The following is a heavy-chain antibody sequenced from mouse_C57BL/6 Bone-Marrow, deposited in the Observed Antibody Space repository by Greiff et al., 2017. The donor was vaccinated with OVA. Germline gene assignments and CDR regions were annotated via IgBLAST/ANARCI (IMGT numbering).Heavy chain of an antibody. V-gene: IGHV6-3*01. Sequence: EVKVEESGGGLVQPGGSMKLSCVASGFTFSNYWMNWVRQSPEKGLEWVAQIRLKSDNYATNYAESVKGRFTISRDDSKSSVYLQMNNLRAEDTGIYYCTAGNLLFAYWGQGTLVTVSA. CDR2: IRLKSDNYAT. CDR1: GFTFSNYW. J-gene: IGHJ3*01. CDR3: TAGNLLFAY. D-gene: IGHD1-1*01.